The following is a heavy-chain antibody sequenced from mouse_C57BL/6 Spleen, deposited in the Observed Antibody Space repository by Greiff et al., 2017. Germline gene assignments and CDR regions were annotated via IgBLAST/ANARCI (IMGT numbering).Heavy chain of an antibody. D-gene: IGHD2-4*01. CDR2: IRSKSSNYAT. Sequence: EVQLVESGGGLVQPKGSFKLSCAASGFNFNTYAMHWVRQAPGQGLEWVARIRSKSSNYATSYADSVKDRFTISRDDSQSMLYLQMNNLKTEDTAMYYCVREGDYGWFAYWGQGTLVTVSA. CDR1: GFNFNTYA. V-gene: IGHV10-3*01. J-gene: IGHJ3*01. CDR3: VREGDYGWFAY.